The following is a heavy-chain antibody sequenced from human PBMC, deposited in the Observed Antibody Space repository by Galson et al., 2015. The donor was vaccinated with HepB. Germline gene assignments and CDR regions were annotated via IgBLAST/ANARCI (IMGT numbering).Heavy chain of an antibody. CDR1: GYTFINYG. CDR2: ISTHNGNT. V-gene: IGHV1-18*01. Sequence: SVKVSCKASGYTFINYGITWVRQAPGQGLEWMGWISTHNGNTTYAQKFQSRVTMTTDTSTRTAYMELRSLRSDDTAVYYCARMVRGVTGWFDPWGQGTLVTVSS. J-gene: IGHJ5*02. CDR3: ARMVRGVTGWFDP. D-gene: IGHD3-10*01.